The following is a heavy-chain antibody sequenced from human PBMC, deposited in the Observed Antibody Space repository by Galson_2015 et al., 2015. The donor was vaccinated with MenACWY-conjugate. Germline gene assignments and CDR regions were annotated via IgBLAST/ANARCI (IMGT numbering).Heavy chain of an antibody. CDR3: AKQGYDSTGWNFDS. D-gene: IGHD6-19*01. J-gene: IGHJ4*02. CDR2: ISRSGDNT. Sequence: SLRLSCAASGFPFSAYAMSWVRQAPGKGLEWVSAISRSGDNTYYADSVKGRFTISRDNSKNTLFLQMNSLRAEDTALYYCAKQGYDSTGWNFDSWGQGTLVTVSS. V-gene: IGHV3-23*01. CDR1: GFPFSAYA.